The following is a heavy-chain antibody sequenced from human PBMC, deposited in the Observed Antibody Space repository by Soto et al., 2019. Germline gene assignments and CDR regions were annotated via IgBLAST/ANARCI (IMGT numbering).Heavy chain of an antibody. CDR3: VRVVAIPGYPDN. CDR1: GYTFTSYY. D-gene: IGHD5-12*01. J-gene: IGHJ4*02. CDR2: INPSGGST. V-gene: IGHV1-46*01. Sequence: GASVKVSCKASGYTFTSYYMHWVRQAPGQGLEWMGIINPSGGSTSYAQKFQGRVTITADESTSTVYMELSSLRSDDTAVYYCVRVVAIPGYPDNWGQGTLVTVSS.